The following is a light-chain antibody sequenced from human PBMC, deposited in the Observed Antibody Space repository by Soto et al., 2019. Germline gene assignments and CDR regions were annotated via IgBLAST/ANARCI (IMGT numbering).Light chain of an antibody. CDR2: EDN. J-gene: IGLJ2*01. CDR3: QSYDNTFVV. CDR1: SGSIASNY. V-gene: IGLV6-57*04. Sequence: NFMLTQPHSVSESPGKTVTISCTRSSGSIASNYVQWYQQRPASAPTTVIYEDNQRPSGVPDRFSGSIDSSSNSASLTISGLKTEDEADYYCQSYDNTFVVFGGWTKLTVL.